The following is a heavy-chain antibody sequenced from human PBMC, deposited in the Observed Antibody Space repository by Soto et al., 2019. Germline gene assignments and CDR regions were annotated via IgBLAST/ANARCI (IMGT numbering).Heavy chain of an antibody. J-gene: IGHJ4*02. CDR3: ARDTDVVVVAAQNFDY. Sequence: KRRGASVKVSCKASGYTFTSYGISWVRQAPGQGLEWMGWISAYNGNTNYAQKLQGRVTMTTDTSTGTAYMELRSLRSDDTAVYYCARDTDVVVVAAQNFDYWGQGTLVTVSS. CDR1: GYTFTSYG. CDR2: ISAYNGNT. D-gene: IGHD2-15*01. V-gene: IGHV1-18*01.